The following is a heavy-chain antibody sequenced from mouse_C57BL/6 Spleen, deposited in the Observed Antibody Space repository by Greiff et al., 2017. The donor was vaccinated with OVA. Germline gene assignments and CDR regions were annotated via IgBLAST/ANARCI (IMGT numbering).Heavy chain of an antibody. V-gene: IGHV1-64*01. CDR2: IHPNSGST. J-gene: IGHJ4*01. Sequence: QVQLQQPGAELVKPGASVKLSCKASGYTFTSYWMHWVKQRPGQGLEWIGMIHPNSGSTNYNEKFKSKATLTVDKSSSTAYMQLSSLTSEDSAVYFCARAGGYDYAMDYWGQGTSVTVSS. D-gene: IGHD2-10*02. CDR1: GYTFTSYW. CDR3: ARAGGYDYAMDY.